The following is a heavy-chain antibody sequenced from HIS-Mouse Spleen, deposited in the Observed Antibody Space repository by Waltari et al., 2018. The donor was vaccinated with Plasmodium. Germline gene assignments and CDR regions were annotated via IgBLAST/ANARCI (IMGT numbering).Heavy chain of an antibody. CDR1: GFSLSTSGMC. J-gene: IGHJ6*02. V-gene: IGHV2-70*15. CDR2: IDWDDDK. D-gene: IGHD6-6*01. CDR3: ARTTYSSSSAKYYYYGMDV. Sequence: QVTLRESGPALVKPTQTLTLTCTFSGFSLSTSGMCVSWIRQPPGQALEWLARIDWDDDKYYSTSLKTRITISKDTSKNQVVLTMTNMDPVDTATYYCARTTYSSSSAKYYYYGMDVWGQGTTVTVSS.